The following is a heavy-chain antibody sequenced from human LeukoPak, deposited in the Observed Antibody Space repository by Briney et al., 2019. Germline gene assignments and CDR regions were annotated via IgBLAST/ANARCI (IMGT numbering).Heavy chain of an antibody. CDR1: GFTFSSYA. D-gene: IGHD3-22*01. V-gene: IGHV3-23*01. CDR3: AREANYYDSMI. CDR2: ISGSGAST. Sequence: GGSLRLSCAASGFTFSSYAMNWARQAPGKGLEWVSAISGSGASTYYADSVKGRFTISRDNAKNSLYLQMNSLRAEDTAVYYCAREANYYDSMIWGQGTLVTVSS. J-gene: IGHJ4*02.